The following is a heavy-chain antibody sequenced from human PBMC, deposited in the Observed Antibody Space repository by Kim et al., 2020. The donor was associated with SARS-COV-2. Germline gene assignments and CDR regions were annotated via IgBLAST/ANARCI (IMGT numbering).Heavy chain of an antibody. CDR3: AKGKPHDYRAGGGMDV. CDR2: ISGSGGST. V-gene: IGHV3-23*01. Sequence: GGSLRLSCAASGFTFSSYAMSWVRQAPGKGLEWVSAISGSGGSTYYADSVKGRFTISRDNSKNTLYLQMNSLRAEDTAVYYCAKGKPHDYRAGGGMDVWGQGTTVTVSS. D-gene: IGHD2-8*02. J-gene: IGHJ6*02. CDR1: GFTFSSYA.